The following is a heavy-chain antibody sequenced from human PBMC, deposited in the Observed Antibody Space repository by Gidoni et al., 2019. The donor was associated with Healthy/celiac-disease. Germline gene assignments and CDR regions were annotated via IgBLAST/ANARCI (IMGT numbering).Heavy chain of an antibody. CDR3: AKGPQSTYPMDV. Sequence: EVQLLESGGGLVHPGGSLRLSCAASGFTFSSYAMSWVRQAPGKGREWVSAISGRGGSTYYADSVKGRFTISRDNSKNTLYLQMNSLRAEDTAVYYCAKGPQSTYPMDVWGKGTTVTVSS. V-gene: IGHV3-23*01. J-gene: IGHJ6*03. CDR1: GFTFSSYA. CDR2: ISGRGGST.